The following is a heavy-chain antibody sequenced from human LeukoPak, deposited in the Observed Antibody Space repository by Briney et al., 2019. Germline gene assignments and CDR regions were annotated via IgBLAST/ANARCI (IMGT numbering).Heavy chain of an antibody. CDR2: INHSGST. CDR1: GGSFSGYY. Sequence: SETLSLTCAVYGGSFSGYYWSWIRQPPGKGLEWIGEINHSGSTNYNPSLRSRVTISVDTSKNQFSLKLSSVTAADTAVYYCARDLRVLRFLEWFPYYYYGMDVWGQGTTVTVSS. J-gene: IGHJ6*02. CDR3: ARDLRVLRFLEWFPYYYYGMDV. V-gene: IGHV4-34*01. D-gene: IGHD3-3*01.